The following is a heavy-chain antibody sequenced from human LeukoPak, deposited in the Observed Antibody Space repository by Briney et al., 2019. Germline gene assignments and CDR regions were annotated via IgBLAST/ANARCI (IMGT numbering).Heavy chain of an antibody. Sequence: GGSLRLSCAASGFTFSDYYMSWIRQAPGKGLEWVSYISSSGSTIYYADSVKGRFTISRDNAKNSLYLQMNSLRAEDTAVYYCAGTRLGLIVKRYDYWGQGTLVTVSS. J-gene: IGHJ4*02. D-gene: IGHD3-22*01. CDR3: AGTRLGLIVKRYDY. V-gene: IGHV3-11*01. CDR1: GFTFSDYY. CDR2: ISSSGSTI.